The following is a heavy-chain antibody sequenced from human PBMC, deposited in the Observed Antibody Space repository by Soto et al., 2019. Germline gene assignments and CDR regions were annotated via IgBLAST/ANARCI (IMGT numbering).Heavy chain of an antibody. D-gene: IGHD3-16*02. CDR2: ISSSGSTI. V-gene: IGHV3-11*01. CDR3: ARAYGDYIWGSYRYFEKYAFDI. J-gene: IGHJ3*02. CDR1: GFTFSDYY. Sequence: GGSLRLSCAASGFTFSDYYMSWIRQAPGKGLEWVSYISSSGSTIYYADSVKGRFTISRDNAKNSLYLQMNSLRAEDTAVYYCARAYGDYIWGSYRYFEKYAFDIWGQGTMVTVSS.